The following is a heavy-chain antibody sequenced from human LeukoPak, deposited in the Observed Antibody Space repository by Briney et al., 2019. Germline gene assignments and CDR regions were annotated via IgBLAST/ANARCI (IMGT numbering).Heavy chain of an antibody. V-gene: IGHV3-48*01. D-gene: IGHD1/OR15-1a*01. CDR1: GFTFSSYS. CDR3: APSATTGAS. Sequence: GGSLRLSCAASGFTFSSYSMNWVRQAPGKGLEWVSCISSISSTIYYADSMKGRFTISRDNAKNSLYLQMNSLRAEDMAVYYCAPSATTGASWGQGTLVTVSS. J-gene: IGHJ5*02. CDR2: ISSISSTI.